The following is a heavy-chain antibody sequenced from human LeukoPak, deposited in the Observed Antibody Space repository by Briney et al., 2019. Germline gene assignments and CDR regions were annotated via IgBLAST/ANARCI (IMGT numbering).Heavy chain of an antibody. CDR1: GFTFSDYY. CDR2: ISPSSSYT. V-gene: IGHV3-11*03. D-gene: IGHD3-22*01. Sequence: GGSLRLSCAASGFTFSDYYMNWIRQAPGKGLEWVSHISPSSSYTNFADSVKGRFTISRDNAKNSVYLQMNSLRAEDTAVYYCARHRSGYYADFWGQGTLVTVSS. CDR3: ARHRSGYYADF. J-gene: IGHJ4*02.